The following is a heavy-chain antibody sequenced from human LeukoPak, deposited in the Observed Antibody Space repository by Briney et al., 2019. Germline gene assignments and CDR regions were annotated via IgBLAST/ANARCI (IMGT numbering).Heavy chain of an antibody. D-gene: IGHD6-13*01. J-gene: IGHJ4*02. CDR1: GFTFSNFA. CDR2: IVGGSST. Sequence: GGSLRLSCAASGFTFSNFAMTWVRQAPGKGLEWVSSIVGGSSTYYADSLKGRFTISRDNDKNSLYLQMNSLRAEDTAVYYCARIGAGSSRDYWGQGTLVTVSS. CDR3: ARIGAGSSRDY. V-gene: IGHV3-21*01.